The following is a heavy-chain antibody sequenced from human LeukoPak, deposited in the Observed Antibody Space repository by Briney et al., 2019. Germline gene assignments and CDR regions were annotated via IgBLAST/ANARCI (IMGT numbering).Heavy chain of an antibody. D-gene: IGHD3-22*01. J-gene: IGHJ4*02. Sequence: PSETLSLTCTASGGSISSYYWSWIRQPPGKGLEWIGYIYYRGSTNYNPSLKSRVTISVDTSKNQFSLKLSSVTAADTAVYYCARHNPNYYDSSGPTPLYYFDYWGQGTLVTVSS. CDR1: GGSISSYY. V-gene: IGHV4-59*08. CDR3: ARHNPNYYDSSGPTPLYYFDY. CDR2: IYYRGST.